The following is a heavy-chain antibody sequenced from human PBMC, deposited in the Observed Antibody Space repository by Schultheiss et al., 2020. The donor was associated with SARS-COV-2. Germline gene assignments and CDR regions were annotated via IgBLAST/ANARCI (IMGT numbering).Heavy chain of an antibody. Sequence: GGSLRLSCAASGFTFSSYSMNWVRQAPGKGLEWVGRIKAKKDGETAEYAAPVKGRFSISRDDSRNTLYLHMNRLKTDDTAVYYCTKVLDFYSYYMDVWGKGTTVTVSS. V-gene: IGHV3-15*01. CDR1: GFTFSSYS. CDR2: IKAKKDGETA. CDR3: TKVLDFYSYYMDV. J-gene: IGHJ6*03.